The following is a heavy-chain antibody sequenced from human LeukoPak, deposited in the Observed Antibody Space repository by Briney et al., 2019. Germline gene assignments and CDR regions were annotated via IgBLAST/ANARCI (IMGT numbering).Heavy chain of an antibody. V-gene: IGHV4-59*01. Sequence: QPSETLSLTCTVSGGSISSYYWSWIRQPPGKGLEWIGYISKSGSTNYNPSLKSRVTISLDTSKNQFSLKLSSVTAADTAMYYCARVTVTTPEYYFDYWGQGTLVTVSS. D-gene: IGHD4-17*01. CDR1: GGSISSYY. J-gene: IGHJ4*02. CDR2: ISKSGST. CDR3: ARVTVTTPEYYFDY.